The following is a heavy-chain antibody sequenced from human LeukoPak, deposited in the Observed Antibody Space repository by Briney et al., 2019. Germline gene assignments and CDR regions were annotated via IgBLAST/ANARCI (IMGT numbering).Heavy chain of an antibody. Sequence: TGGSLRLSCAASGFTFSSYGMHWVRQAPGKGLEWVAVIWYDGSNKYYADSVKGRFTISRDNSKNTLYLQMNSLRAEDTAVYYCARRYRSGGSYALDDAFDIWGQGTMVTVSS. CDR2: IWYDGSNK. CDR3: ARRYRSGGSYALDDAFDI. J-gene: IGHJ3*02. V-gene: IGHV3-33*01. CDR1: GFTFSSYG. D-gene: IGHD2-15*01.